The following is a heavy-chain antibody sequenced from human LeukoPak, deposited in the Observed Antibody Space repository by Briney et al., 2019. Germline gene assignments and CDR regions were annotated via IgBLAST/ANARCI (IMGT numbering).Heavy chain of an antibody. CDR2: ISLAGQT. CDR3: SRESGPFCPFGY. J-gene: IGHJ4*02. V-gene: IGHV4/OR15-8*02. CDR1: GGSISGTNW. Sequence: SETLSLTCGVSGGSISGTNWWSWVRQPPGQGLEWIGEISLAGQTNFNPSLNGRVAMSLDKSSNQLSLHLTSVTAADTATYFCSRESGPFCPFGYWGQGTLVIVSS. D-gene: IGHD1-26*01.